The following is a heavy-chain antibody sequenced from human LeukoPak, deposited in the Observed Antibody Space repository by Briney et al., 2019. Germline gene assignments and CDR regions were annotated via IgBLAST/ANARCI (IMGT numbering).Heavy chain of an antibody. D-gene: IGHD5-24*01. CDR2: IKKDGSEQ. CDR1: GFTFSSYW. J-gene: IGHJ4*02. CDR3: ARERWLQPDY. Sequence: PGGSLRLSCAASGFTFSSYWMGWARQAPGKGLEWVANIKKDGSEQYYVDSVRGRFTTSRDNAKNSLYLQMNSLRAEDTAVYYCARERWLQPDYWGQGTLVTVSS. V-gene: IGHV3-7*01.